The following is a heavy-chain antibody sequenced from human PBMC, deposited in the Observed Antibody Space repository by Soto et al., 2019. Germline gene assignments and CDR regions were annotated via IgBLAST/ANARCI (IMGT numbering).Heavy chain of an antibody. CDR2: IYYSGST. D-gene: IGHD6-19*01. Sequence: SETLSLTCSVSGDSISSYYWSWIRQPPGKGLEWIGYIYYSGSTYYADSVKGRFTISRDNSQRTLFLHMDSLRAEDTAIYYCARDTHLYLSDWNPFDYWGPGTLVTVSS. J-gene: IGHJ4*02. V-gene: IGHV4-59*12. CDR1: GDSISSYY. CDR3: ARDTHLYLSDWNPFDY.